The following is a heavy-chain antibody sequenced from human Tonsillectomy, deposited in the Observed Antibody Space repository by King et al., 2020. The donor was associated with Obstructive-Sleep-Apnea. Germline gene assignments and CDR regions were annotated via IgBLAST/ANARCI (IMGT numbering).Heavy chain of an antibody. CDR2: IYYSGST. V-gene: IGHV4-30-4*01. CDR1: GGSISSGDYY. CDR3: ARVDYYGSGSYPYWYFDL. Sequence: QLQESGPGLVKPSQTLSLTCTVSGGSISSGDYYWSWIRHPPGKGLEWIGYIYYSGSTYYNPSLTSRATISVDTSKNQFSLKLSSVTAADTAVYYCARVDYYGSGSYPYWYFDLWGRGTLVTVSS. D-gene: IGHD3-10*01. J-gene: IGHJ2*01.